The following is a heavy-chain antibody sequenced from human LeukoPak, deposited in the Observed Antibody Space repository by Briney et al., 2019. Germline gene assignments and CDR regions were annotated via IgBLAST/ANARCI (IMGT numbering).Heavy chain of an antibody. CDR1: GVTLSSYA. CDR2: ISGSGGST. J-gene: IGHJ4*02. D-gene: IGHD3-22*01. V-gene: IGHV3-23*01. CDR3: AKSSYYDSSGFYREYYFDY. Sequence: PGGSLRLSCAASGVTLSSYAMSWVRQAPGKGLEWVSSISGSGGSTYYADSVKGRFTISRDNSKNTLYLQMNSLRAEDTAVYYCAKSSYYDSSGFYREYYFDYWGQGTLVTVSS.